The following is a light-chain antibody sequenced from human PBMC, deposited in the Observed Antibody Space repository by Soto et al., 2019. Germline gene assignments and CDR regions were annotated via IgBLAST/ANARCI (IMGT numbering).Light chain of an antibody. Sequence: QSALTQPPSVSEAPGQRVTISCTGSSSNIGAGYEAHWYQQVPGTAPKLLIYENNNRPSGVPDRFSGSKSGTSASLAITGLQAEDEADYYCQAYDSSLSGYVFGTGTKVTVL. J-gene: IGLJ1*01. CDR3: QAYDSSLSGYV. CDR1: SSNIGAGYE. V-gene: IGLV1-40*01. CDR2: ENN.